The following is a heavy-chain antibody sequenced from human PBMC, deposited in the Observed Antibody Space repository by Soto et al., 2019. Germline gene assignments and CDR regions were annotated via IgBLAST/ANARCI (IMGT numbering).Heavy chain of an antibody. CDR2: ISYDGSNK. CDR3: AKDRQLRFLEWSHYYYGMDV. CDR1: GFTFSSYC. J-gene: IGHJ6*02. Sequence: PGGSLRLSSAASGFTFSSYCMHWVRQDPGKGLEWVAVISYDGSNKYYADSVKGRFTISRDNSKNTLYLQMNSLRAEDTAVYYCAKDRQLRFLEWSHYYYGMDVWGQGTTVTVSS. D-gene: IGHD3-3*01. V-gene: IGHV3-30*18.